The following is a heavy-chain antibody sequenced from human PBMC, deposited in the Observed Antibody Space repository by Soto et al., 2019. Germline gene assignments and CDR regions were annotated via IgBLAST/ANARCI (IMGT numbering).Heavy chain of an antibody. D-gene: IGHD2-8*02. Sequence: PSQTLSLTCAISGVSVSSNSAAWNWIRQSPSRGLEWLGRTYYRSKWYNDYAVSVKSRITINPDTSKSQFSLQLNSVTPEDTAVYYCARVIGLLVQGVYYYYYGMDVWGQGTTVTVSS. CDR3: ARVIGLLVQGVYYYYYGMDV. CDR2: TYYRSKWYN. V-gene: IGHV6-1*01. J-gene: IGHJ6*02. CDR1: GVSVSSNSAA.